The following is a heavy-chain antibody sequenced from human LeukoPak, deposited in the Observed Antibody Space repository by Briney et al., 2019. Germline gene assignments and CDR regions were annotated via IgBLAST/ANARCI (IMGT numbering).Heavy chain of an antibody. CDR3: AKLSVAAAGNSAFDI. D-gene: IGHD6-13*01. V-gene: IGHV3-30*18. CDR2: ISYDGSNK. Sequence: GRSLRLSCAASGFTFSSYGMHWVRQAPGKGLEWVAVISYDGSNKYYADSVKGRFTISRDNSKNTLYLQMNSLRAEDTAVYYCAKLSVAAAGNSAFDIWGQGTMVTVSS. CDR1: GFTFSSYG. J-gene: IGHJ3*02.